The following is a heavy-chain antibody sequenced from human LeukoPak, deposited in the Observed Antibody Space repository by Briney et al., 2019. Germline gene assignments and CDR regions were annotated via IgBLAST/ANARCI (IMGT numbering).Heavy chain of an antibody. CDR3: ARDLQITIFGVAHYYYMDV. D-gene: IGHD3-3*01. Sequence: ASVKVSCKASGYTFTSYDINWVRQATGQGLEWMGWMNPNSGNTGYAQKFQGRVTMTGNTSISTAYMELSSLRSEDTAVYYCARDLQITIFGVAHYYYMDVWGKGTTVTVSS. CDR2: MNPNSGNT. J-gene: IGHJ6*03. V-gene: IGHV1-8*01. CDR1: GYTFTSYD.